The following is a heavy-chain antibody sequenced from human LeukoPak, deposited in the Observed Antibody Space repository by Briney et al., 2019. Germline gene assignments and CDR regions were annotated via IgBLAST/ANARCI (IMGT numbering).Heavy chain of an antibody. CDR1: GFTFSNFG. J-gene: IGHJ3*02. D-gene: IGHD2-21*01. Sequence: PGGSLRLSCAASGFTFSNFGMHWVRQAPGKGLEWVAFIRYDGSNEYYADSVKGRFTTSRGNSKNTVYLQMNSLRAEDTAVYYCARSRGIPDAFDMWGLGTMVTVSS. CDR3: ARSRGIPDAFDM. CDR2: IRYDGSNE. V-gene: IGHV3-30*02.